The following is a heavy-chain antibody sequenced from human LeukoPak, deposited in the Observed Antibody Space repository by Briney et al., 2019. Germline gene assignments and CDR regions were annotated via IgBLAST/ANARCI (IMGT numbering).Heavy chain of an antibody. J-gene: IGHJ4*02. D-gene: IGHD1-1*01. CDR3: ARHENCNFPY. Sequence: PGGSLRLSCAASGFTFSSYWMSWVRQAPGKGLEWVANINPDGSGKDYVDSVKGRFTISRENAKNSLYLQMNSLRAEDTAVYYCARHENCNFPYWGQGTLVTVSS. V-gene: IGHV3-7*01. CDR1: GFTFSSYW. CDR2: INPDGSGK.